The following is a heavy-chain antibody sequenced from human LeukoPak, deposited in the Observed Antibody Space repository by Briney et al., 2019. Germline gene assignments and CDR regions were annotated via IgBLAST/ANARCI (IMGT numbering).Heavy chain of an antibody. J-gene: IGHJ4*02. D-gene: IGHD5-24*01. CDR2: ISWDSGSI. CDR1: GFTFDDYA. CDR3: AKGEQDGYNYYFDY. V-gene: IGHV3-9*03. Sequence: SLRLSCAASGFTFDDYAMHWVRQAPGKGLEWVSGISWDSGSIGYADSVKGRFTISRDNAKNSLYLQMNSLRAEDMALYYCAKGEQDGYNYYFDYWGQGTLVTVSS.